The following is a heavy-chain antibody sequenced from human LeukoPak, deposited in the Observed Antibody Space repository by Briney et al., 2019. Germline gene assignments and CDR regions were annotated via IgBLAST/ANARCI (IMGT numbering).Heavy chain of an antibody. D-gene: IGHD2-15*01. J-gene: IGHJ6*02. CDR3: ARILDCSSSSCSYGMDV. CDR1: GGSMSSYY. V-gene: IGHV4-59*08. Sequence: SETLSLTCAVSGGSMSSYYWSWIRQPPGKGLECIGYIFYSGSTNYNPSLKSRVTISVDTSKNQFSLKLSSVTAADTAVYYCARILDCSSSSCSYGMDVWGQGTTVTVPS. CDR2: IFYSGST.